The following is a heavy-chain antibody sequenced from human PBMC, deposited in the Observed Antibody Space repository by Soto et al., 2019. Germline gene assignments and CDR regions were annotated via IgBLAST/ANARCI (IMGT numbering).Heavy chain of an antibody. J-gene: IGHJ5*02. D-gene: IGHD3-22*01. V-gene: IGHV3-49*03. Sequence: PGGSLRLSCAASGFTFGDYSMSWFRQAPGKGLEWVGFIRNKVYGRTTDYAASVKGRVTISRDDSKSIVYLQMSSLNNEDTAVYYCARTNSDYPVLDAWGQGTLVTVSS. CDR1: GFTFGDYS. CDR3: ARTNSDYPVLDA. CDR2: IRNKVYGRTT.